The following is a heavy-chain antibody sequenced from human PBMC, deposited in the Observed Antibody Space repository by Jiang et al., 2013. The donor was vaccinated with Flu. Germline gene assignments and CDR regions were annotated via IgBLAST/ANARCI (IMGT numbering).Heavy chain of an antibody. CDR2: ISVYSGDT. Sequence: YGAEVKKPGASVSVSCKASGYTFSNYGITWVRQAPGQGLELMGWISVYSGDTNSGQKFPGRVTIITDRSTSTVYMELRNLRSDDTGVYYCARDAAPYCGGGSCYGFFD. CDR1: GYTFSNYG. J-gene: IGHJ4*01. CDR3: ARDAAPYCGGGSCYGFFD. V-gene: IGHV1-18*04. D-gene: IGHD2-15*01.